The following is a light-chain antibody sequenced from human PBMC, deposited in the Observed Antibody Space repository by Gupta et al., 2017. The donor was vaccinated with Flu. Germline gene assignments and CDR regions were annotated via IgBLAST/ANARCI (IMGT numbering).Light chain of an antibody. V-gene: IGKV2D-29*01. CDR2: EGS. CDR3: RQNIHLPWT. CDR1: QSLLYSDGKTY. Sequence: DVVMTQSPLSLSVIPGQPASISCKSSQSLLYSDGKTYLYWYVQRPGQPPQPLIYEGSNRGSGVSEKFRGSGSGTDFTLQISRVEAEDVGVYYCRQNIHLPWTFGRGTKVEIK. J-gene: IGKJ1*01.